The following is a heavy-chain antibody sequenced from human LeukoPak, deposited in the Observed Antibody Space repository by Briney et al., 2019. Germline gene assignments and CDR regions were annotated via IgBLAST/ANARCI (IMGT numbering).Heavy chain of an antibody. CDR1: GYTFTGYY. D-gene: IGHD2-15*01. CDR3: ARVGVVVAATRGDYYYYGMDV. J-gene: IGHJ6*02. V-gene: IGHV1-2*02. CDR2: INPNSGGT. Sequence: ASVKVSCKASGYTFTGYYMHWVRQAPGQGLEWMGWINPNSGGTNYAQKFQGRVTMTRDTSTSTVYMELSSLRSEDTAVYYCARVGVVVAATRGDYYYYGMDVWGQGTTVTVSS.